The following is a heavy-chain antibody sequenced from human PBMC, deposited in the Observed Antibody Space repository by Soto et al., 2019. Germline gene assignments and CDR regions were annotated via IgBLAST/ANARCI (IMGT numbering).Heavy chain of an antibody. CDR2: IIPIFGTA. CDR1: GGTFSSYA. CDR3: ARGVVVTVGYYYYGMDV. Sequence: QVQLVQSGAEVKKPGSSVKVSCKASGGTFSSYAISWVRQAPGQGLEWMGGIIPIFGTANYAQKFQGRVTITADESTSTAYMELSSLRSEDTAVYYCARGVVVTVGYYYYGMDVWGQGTTVTVSS. V-gene: IGHV1-69*01. D-gene: IGHD3-22*01. J-gene: IGHJ6*02.